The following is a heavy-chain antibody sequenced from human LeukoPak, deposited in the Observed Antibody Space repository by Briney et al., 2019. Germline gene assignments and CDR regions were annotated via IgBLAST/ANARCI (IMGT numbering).Heavy chain of an antibody. V-gene: IGHV3-21*01. CDR2: ISSSSSYI. J-gene: IGHJ1*01. Sequence: SGGSLRLSCAASGFTFSSYSMNWVRQAPGKGLEWVSSISSSSSYIYYADSVKGRFTISRGNAKNSLYLQINSLRAEDTAVYYCARESVYYDSSGYYSTRTEYFQHWGQGTLVTVSS. CDR1: GFTFSSYS. D-gene: IGHD3-22*01. CDR3: ARESVYYDSSGYYSTRTEYFQH.